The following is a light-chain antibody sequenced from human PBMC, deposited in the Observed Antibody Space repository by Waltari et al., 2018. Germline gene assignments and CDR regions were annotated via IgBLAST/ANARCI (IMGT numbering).Light chain of an antibody. CDR2: AAS. J-gene: IGKJ1*01. Sequence: EVVMTQSPATLSVSPGESATLSCRASRSVGTNVVWYQQRPGRPPRPLIYAASIRATHTPARFRGSGSGTEFSLTISSLQSEDFAVYYCQQFNDWPRTFGQGTRVEI. CDR1: RSVGTN. CDR3: QQFNDWPRT. V-gene: IGKV3-15*01.